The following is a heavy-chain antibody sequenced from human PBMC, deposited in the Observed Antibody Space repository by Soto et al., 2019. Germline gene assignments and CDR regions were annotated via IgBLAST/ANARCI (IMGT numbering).Heavy chain of an antibody. CDR3: ARPEIPTRSNDYDYPFDL. Sequence: GESLKISCKGSGYNFSIYWIGWVRQMPGKGLEWMGIIYPGDSDTRYNPSFQGQVTISVDKSTSTAYLEWNSLKASDTAIYYCARPEIPTRSNDYDYPFDLWGQGTLVTVSS. CDR2: IYPGDSDT. V-gene: IGHV5-51*01. CDR1: GYNFSIYW. J-gene: IGHJ5*02. D-gene: IGHD3-22*01.